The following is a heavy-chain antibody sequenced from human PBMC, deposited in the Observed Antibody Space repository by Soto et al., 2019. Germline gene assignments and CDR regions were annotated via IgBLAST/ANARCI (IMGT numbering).Heavy chain of an antibody. Sequence: QVQLVQSGAEVKKPGASVKVSCKASGYTFTSYGISWVRQAPGQGLEWMGWINPYNGNTNYAQKLKGRVTMTTDTSTNTAYMERRSLRSDDTAVYYCARDWFGIDYWGQGTLVTVSS. CDR1: GYTFTSYG. J-gene: IGHJ4*02. V-gene: IGHV1-18*01. CDR2: INPYNGNT. CDR3: ARDWFGIDY. D-gene: IGHD3-16*01.